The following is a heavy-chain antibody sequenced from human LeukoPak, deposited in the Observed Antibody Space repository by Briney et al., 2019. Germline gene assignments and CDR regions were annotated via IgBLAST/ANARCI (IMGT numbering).Heavy chain of an antibody. CDR1: GFTFSSYS. CDR3: ARGKMATGAFDI. Sequence: GGSLRLSCAASGFTFSSYSMNWVRQAPGKGLEWVSSISSSSSYIYYADSVKGRFTISRDNAKNSLYLQMNSLGAEDTAVYYCARGKMATGAFDIWGQGTMVTVSS. D-gene: IGHD5-24*01. J-gene: IGHJ3*02. CDR2: ISSSSSYI. V-gene: IGHV3-21*01.